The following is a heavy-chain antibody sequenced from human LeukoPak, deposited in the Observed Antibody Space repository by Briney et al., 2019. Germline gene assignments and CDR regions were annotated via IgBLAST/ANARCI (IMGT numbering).Heavy chain of an antibody. D-gene: IGHD3-9*01. J-gene: IGHJ6*03. CDR2: INQDGREK. Sequence: GGSLRLSCAASGFTFSSYWMSWVRQAPGQGLEWVANINQDGREKSYVDSVKGRFTISRDNAKKSLYLQMNSLSAEDTAVYYCARGPPYDILLPGVYYYYYYMDVWGKGTTVTVSS. CDR3: ARGPPYDILLPGVYYYYYYMDV. V-gene: IGHV3-7*01. CDR1: GFTFSSYW.